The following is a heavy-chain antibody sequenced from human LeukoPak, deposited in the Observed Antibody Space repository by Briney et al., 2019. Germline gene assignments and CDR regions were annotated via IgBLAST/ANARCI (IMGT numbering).Heavy chain of an antibody. CDR1: GFTFSSYG. V-gene: IGHV3-30*18. CDR3: AKGGCSGGSCHYGMDV. Sequence: RPGGSLRLSCAASGFTFSSYGMHWVRQAPGKGLEWVAVISYDGSNKYYADSMKGRFTISRDNSKNTLYLQMNSLRAEDTAVYYCAKGGCSGGSCHYGMDVWGQGTTVTVSS. D-gene: IGHD2-15*01. J-gene: IGHJ6*02. CDR2: ISYDGSNK.